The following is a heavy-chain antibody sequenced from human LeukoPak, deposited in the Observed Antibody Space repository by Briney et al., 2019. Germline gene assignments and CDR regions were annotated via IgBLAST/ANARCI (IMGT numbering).Heavy chain of an antibody. CDR3: ARDSSGFHWFFDY. V-gene: IGHV6-1*01. CDR2: TYYRSKWYN. CDR1: GDSVSSKSAA. J-gene: IGHJ4*02. D-gene: IGHD3-9*01. Sequence: SETLSLTCAISGDSVSSKSAAWHWIRRSPSRGLEWLGRTYYRSKWYNDYAVSVKSRITINPDTSKNQFSLLLNSVTPEDTAVYYCARDSSGFHWFFDYWGQGTLVTVSS.